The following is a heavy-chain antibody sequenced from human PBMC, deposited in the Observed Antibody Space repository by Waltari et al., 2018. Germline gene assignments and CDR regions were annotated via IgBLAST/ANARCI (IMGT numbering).Heavy chain of an antibody. Sequence: QVQLQESGPGLVKPSETLSLTCAVSGYSISSGYSWGWIRQPPGKGLEWIGSIYHSGSTYYNPSLKSRVTISVDTSKNQFSLKLSSVTAADTAVYYCAKHSGYSDAFDIWGQGTMVTVSS. J-gene: IGHJ3*02. V-gene: IGHV4-38-2*01. CDR1: GYSISSGYS. CDR2: IYHSGST. CDR3: AKHSGYSDAFDI. D-gene: IGHD3-22*01.